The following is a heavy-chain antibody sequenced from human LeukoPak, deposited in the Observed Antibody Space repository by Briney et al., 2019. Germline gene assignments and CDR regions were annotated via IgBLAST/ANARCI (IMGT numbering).Heavy chain of an antibody. Sequence: GGSLRLSCAVSGYTFNSYAMSWVRQAPGKGLEWVSAISGSRGSTYYADSVKGRFTISRDNSKNTLFLQMNSLRAEDTAVYYCAKVMGYGDYDYFDYWGQGTLVTVSS. CDR3: AKVMGYGDYDYFDY. CDR2: ISGSRGST. V-gene: IGHV3-23*01. D-gene: IGHD4-17*01. J-gene: IGHJ4*02. CDR1: GYTFNSYA.